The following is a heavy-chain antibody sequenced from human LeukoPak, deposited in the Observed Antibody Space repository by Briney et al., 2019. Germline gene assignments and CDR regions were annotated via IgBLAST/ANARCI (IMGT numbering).Heavy chain of an antibody. Sequence: GGSLRLSCAASGFTFSSYVMSWVRQAPGKGLECVSYISSSGSTIYYADSVKGRLTISRDNAKNSLYLQMNSLRAEDTAVYYCAELGITMIGGVWGKGTTVTISS. D-gene: IGHD3-10*02. CDR2: ISSSGSTI. CDR1: GFTFSSYV. CDR3: AELGITMIGGV. V-gene: IGHV3-48*03. J-gene: IGHJ6*04.